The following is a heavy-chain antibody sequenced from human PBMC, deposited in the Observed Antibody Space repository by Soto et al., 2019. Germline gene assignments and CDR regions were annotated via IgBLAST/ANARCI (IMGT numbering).Heavy chain of an antibody. D-gene: IGHD3-22*01. Sequence: GVSLRLSFAASGFTFSSYAMHWFRQAPGKGLEWVAVISYDGSNKYYADSVKGRFTISRDNSKNTLYLQMNSLRAEDTAVYYCAREAQYYDCSDYYSRGAFDIWGQGTMVTVSS. CDR3: AREAQYYDCSDYYSRGAFDI. J-gene: IGHJ3*02. V-gene: IGHV3-30-3*01. CDR2: ISYDGSNK. CDR1: GFTFSSYA.